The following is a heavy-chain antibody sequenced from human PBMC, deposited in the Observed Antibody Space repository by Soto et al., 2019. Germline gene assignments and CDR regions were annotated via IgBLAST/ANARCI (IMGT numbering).Heavy chain of an antibody. CDR1: GFTFRNYD. CDR2: ISAAGDP. Sequence: EVQLVESGGGLVQPGGSLRLSCEASGFTFRNYDMHLVRQGTGKGLEWVSGISAAGDPDYADSVEGRFTISRENAQNSFFLQMNSLRVGDTAVYYCARTDRDFYGLDVWCQGTTVIVSS. J-gene: IGHJ6*02. V-gene: IGHV3-13*05. CDR3: ARTDRDFYGLDV.